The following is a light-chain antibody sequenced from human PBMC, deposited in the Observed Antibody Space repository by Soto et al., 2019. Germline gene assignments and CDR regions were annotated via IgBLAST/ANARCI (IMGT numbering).Light chain of an antibody. V-gene: IGKV1-12*01. CDR1: QGISNW. J-gene: IGKJ5*01. CDR2: AAS. CDR3: QQNYSIPIT. Sequence: DIQMTQSPSSVSASVGDRVTISCRASQGISNWLAWYQQKPGKAPKLLIYAASGLQSGVPSRFSGSGSGTDFTLTITGLQPADFATYYCQQNYSIPITFGQGTRLEIK.